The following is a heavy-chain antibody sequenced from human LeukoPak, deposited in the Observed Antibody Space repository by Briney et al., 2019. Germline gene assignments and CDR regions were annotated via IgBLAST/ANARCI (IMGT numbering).Heavy chain of an antibody. Sequence: PSETLSLTCNVSGASFDSHYWTWVRQTPDKRLEWIGYYFHTGSTDYNPSLKTRVTMSVDRSKNQLFLRLKSVTAADTAVYYCVRTGWELLTSWGPGTLVTVSS. D-gene: IGHD4-23*01. V-gene: IGHV4-59*11. CDR1: GASFDSHY. CDR2: YFHTGST. J-gene: IGHJ4*02. CDR3: VRTGWELLTS.